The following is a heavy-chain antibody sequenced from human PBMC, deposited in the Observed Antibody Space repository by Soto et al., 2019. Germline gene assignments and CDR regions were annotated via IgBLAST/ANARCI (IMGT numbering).Heavy chain of an antibody. CDR1: GFTFSSYA. CDR2: ISYDGSNK. V-gene: IGHV3-30-3*01. D-gene: IGHD3-22*01. Sequence: QVQLVESGGGVVQPGRSLRLSCAASGFTFSSYAMHWVRQAPGKGLERVALISYDGSNKYYADSVKGLFTISRDNSKNTLYLQMNSLRAEHTAVYNCARESSGYYFDYWGQGTLVTVSS. J-gene: IGHJ4*01. CDR3: ARESSGYYFDY.